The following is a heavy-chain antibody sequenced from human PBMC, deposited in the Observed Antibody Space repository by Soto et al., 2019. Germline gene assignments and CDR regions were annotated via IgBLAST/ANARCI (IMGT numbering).Heavy chain of an antibody. CDR1: GGSVNSDYYY. J-gene: IGHJ4*02. CDR2: IYYTGST. CDR3: AREYSNSPEAFDY. D-gene: IGHD6-6*01. Sequence: SETLSLTCTVSGGSVNSDYYYWSWIRQPPGKGLEWIGYIYYTGSTKYNPSLESRVTISLDTSRNQFSLKLSSVTAADTAVFYCAREYSNSPEAFDYWGQGALVTVSS. V-gene: IGHV4-61*01.